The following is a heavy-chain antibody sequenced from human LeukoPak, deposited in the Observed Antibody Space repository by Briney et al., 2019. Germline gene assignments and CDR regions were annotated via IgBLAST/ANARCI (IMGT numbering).Heavy chain of an antibody. Sequence: ASVKVSCKASGYTFTIYYIHWVRQAPGQGLEWMGIINPSGGSTTYAQVFQGRVTMTRDTSTSTVYMELSSLRSEDTAVYYCAREMLGDYAVDYWGQGTLVTVSS. CDR3: AREMLGDYAVDY. V-gene: IGHV1-46*01. J-gene: IGHJ4*02. CDR1: GYTFTIYY. D-gene: IGHD4-17*01. CDR2: INPSGGST.